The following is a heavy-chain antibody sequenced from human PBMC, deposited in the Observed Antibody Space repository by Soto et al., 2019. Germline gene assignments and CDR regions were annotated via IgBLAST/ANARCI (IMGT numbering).Heavy chain of an antibody. CDR3: ATSYYDRSGYYYFDAFDI. CDR2: IYYSGST. CDR1: GGSIRSYY. Sequence: QVQLQESGPGLVKPSETLSLTCTVSGGSIRSYYWSWIRQPPGKGLEWIGYIYYSGSTNYNPSLKSRVTISVDTSKHQFSLKLSSVTAADTAVYYCATSYYDRSGYYYFDAFDIWGQGTMVTVSS. V-gene: IGHV4-59*01. J-gene: IGHJ3*02. D-gene: IGHD3-22*01.